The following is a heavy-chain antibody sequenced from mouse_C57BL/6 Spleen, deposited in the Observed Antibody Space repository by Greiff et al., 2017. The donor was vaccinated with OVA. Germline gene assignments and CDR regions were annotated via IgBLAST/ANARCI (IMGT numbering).Heavy chain of an antibody. CDR3: AIERDPDWYCDV. CDR1: GYTFTSYW. CDR2: IHPSDSDT. V-gene: IGHV1-74*01. J-gene: IGHJ1*03. Sequence: QVQLQQPGAELVKPGASVKVSCKASGYTFTSYWMHWVKQRPGQGLEWIGRIHPSDSDTNYNQKFKGKATLTVDKSSSTAYMPLCSLMSEESAVYYCAIERDPDWYCDVWGTGTTVTVSA.